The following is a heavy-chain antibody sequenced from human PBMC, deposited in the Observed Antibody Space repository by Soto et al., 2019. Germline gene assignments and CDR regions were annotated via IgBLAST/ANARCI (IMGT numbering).Heavy chain of an antibody. CDR2: TYYRSKWYN. CDR3: AREGGIVARKYYFDY. CDR1: GDCVSSNSAA. D-gene: IGHD5-12*01. Sequence: SQTLSLTCAISGDCVSSNSAAWNWIRQSPSRGLEWLGRTYYRSKWYNYYAVSVKGRITINPDKSKNQFSLQMNSVTPEDTAVYYCAREGGIVARKYYFDYWGQGTLVTVSS. J-gene: IGHJ4*02. V-gene: IGHV6-1*01.